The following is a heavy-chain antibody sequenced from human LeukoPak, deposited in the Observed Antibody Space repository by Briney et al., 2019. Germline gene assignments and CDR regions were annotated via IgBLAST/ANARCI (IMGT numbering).Heavy chain of an antibody. V-gene: IGHV4-59*01. CDR2: IYYSGST. Sequence: SETLSLTCTVSGGSISSYYWSWIRQPPGKGLEWIGYIYYSGSTNYNPSLKSRVTISVDTSKNQFSLKLSFVTAADTAVYYCARDNWNYGSSMDVWGRGTTVTVSS. CDR3: ARDNWNYGSSMDV. CDR1: GGSISSYY. D-gene: IGHD1-7*01. J-gene: IGHJ6*02.